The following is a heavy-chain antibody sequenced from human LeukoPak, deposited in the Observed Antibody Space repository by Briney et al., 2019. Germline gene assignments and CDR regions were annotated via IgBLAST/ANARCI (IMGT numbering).Heavy chain of an antibody. V-gene: IGHV3-30*18. CDR1: GFTFSSYG. J-gene: IGHJ4*02. Sequence: QPGGSLRLSCAASGFTFSSYGMHWVRQAPGKGLEWVAVVSSDGGTKYYADSVKGRFTISRDNSRNTMYLQMDSLRAEDTAVYYCAKGYDSGGYGANFDYWGQGTLVTVSS. CDR2: VSSDGGTK. CDR3: AKGYDSGGYGANFDY. D-gene: IGHD3-10*01.